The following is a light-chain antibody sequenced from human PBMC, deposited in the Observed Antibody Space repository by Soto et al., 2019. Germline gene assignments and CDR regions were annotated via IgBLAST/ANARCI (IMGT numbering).Light chain of an antibody. V-gene: IGKV3-20*01. CDR3: QQFGSSPRT. Sequence: ETVLTQSPGTLSMSPGETATLSCRASQTLGRNYLAWYQQKPGQAPRLLIHRISIRAAGISDRFSGSASGTDFTLTIRRLEPEDFAVYYCQQFGSSPRTFGQGTKVEI. J-gene: IGKJ1*01. CDR2: RIS. CDR1: QTLGRNY.